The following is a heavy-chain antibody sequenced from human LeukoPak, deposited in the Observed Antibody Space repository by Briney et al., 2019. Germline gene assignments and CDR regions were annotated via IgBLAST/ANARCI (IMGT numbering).Heavy chain of an antibody. Sequence: SETLSLTCALYGVLFSGFYWSCIRPPPGKGRGWVGEINHSGSTNYNPSLQSRVTISVDPSKNQSSLKLRSVPAADTAVYYCARDRGGGWFHPSGHRTLVTVTS. CDR2: INHSGST. V-gene: IGHV4-34*01. D-gene: IGHD3-16*01. CDR3: ARDRGGGWFHP. J-gene: IGHJ5*02. CDR1: GVLFSGFY.